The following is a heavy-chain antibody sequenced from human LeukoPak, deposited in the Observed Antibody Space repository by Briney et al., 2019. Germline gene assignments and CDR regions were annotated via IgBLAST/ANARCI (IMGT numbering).Heavy chain of an antibody. CDR1: GFTFSSYW. J-gene: IGHJ4*02. CDR3: VPHNSAWFVYFDY. D-gene: IGHD6-19*01. V-gene: IGHV3-7*03. CDR2: INQDGSEK. Sequence: GGSLRLSCAASGFTFSSYWMSWVRQAPGKGLEWVANINQDGSEKYYVDSVKGRFTISRDNAKNSLYLQMNNLRAEDTAVYYCVPHNSAWFVYFDYWGQGTLVTVSS.